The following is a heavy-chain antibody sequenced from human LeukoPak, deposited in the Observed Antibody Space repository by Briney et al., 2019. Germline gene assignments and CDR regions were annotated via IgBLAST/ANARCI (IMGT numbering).Heavy chain of an antibody. V-gene: IGHV3-21*01. D-gene: IGHD3-22*01. CDR3: ARDQYDSSGYYYFDY. Sequence: GGSLRLSCVASGFTFSSYSMNWVRQAPGKGLEWVSSISSSSSYIYYADSVKGRFTISRDNAKNSLYLQMNSLRAEDTAVYYCARDQYDSSGYYYFDYWGQGTLVTVSS. CDR1: GFTFSSYS. CDR2: ISSSSSYI. J-gene: IGHJ4*02.